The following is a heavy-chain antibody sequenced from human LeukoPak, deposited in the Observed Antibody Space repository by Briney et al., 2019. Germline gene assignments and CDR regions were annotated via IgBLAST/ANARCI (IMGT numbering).Heavy chain of an antibody. Sequence: PSETLSLTCTVSGGSISSYYWSWIRQPPGEGLGWVGYIYYSGSTNYNPSLKSRVTISVDTSKTQFSLKLSSVTAADTAMYYCARTPYYDSSGYYHGVNAFDIWGQGTMVTVSS. V-gene: IGHV4-59*01. D-gene: IGHD3-22*01. CDR2: IYYSGST. CDR1: GGSISSYY. CDR3: ARTPYYDSSGYYHGVNAFDI. J-gene: IGHJ3*02.